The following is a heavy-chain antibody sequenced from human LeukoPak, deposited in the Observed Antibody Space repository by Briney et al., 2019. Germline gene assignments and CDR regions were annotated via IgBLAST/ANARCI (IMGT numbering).Heavy chain of an antibody. D-gene: IGHD5-24*01. CDR1: GGSISSYY. V-gene: IGHV4-4*07. CDR3: ARGLTYGYFDP. Sequence: SETLSLTCTVPGGSISSYYWSWIRQPAGKGLEWIGRIYTNGSTNYNPSLKSRVTMSVDTSKNQLSLKLSSVTAADMAVYYCARGLTYGYFDPWGQGTLVTVSS. CDR2: IYTNGST. J-gene: IGHJ5*02.